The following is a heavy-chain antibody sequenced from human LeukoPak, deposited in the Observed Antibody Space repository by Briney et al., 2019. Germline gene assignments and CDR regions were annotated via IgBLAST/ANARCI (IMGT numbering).Heavy chain of an antibody. D-gene: IGHD2-2*02. CDR1: GGSISSYY. CDR3: ARTGYCSSTSCYTASRPYYYYYMDV. J-gene: IGHJ6*03. Sequence: SETLSLTCTVSGGSISSYYWSWIRQPPGKGLEWIGYIYYSGSTNYNPSLKSRVTISVDTSKNHFSLKLSSVTAADTAVYYCARTGYCSSTSCYTASRPYYYYYMDVWGKGTTVSVSS. V-gene: IGHV4-59*01. CDR2: IYYSGST.